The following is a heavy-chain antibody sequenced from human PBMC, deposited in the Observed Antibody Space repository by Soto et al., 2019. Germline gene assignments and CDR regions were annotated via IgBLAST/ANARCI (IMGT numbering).Heavy chain of an antibody. CDR1: GFSLSTSGVG. D-gene: IGHD4-17*01. J-gene: IGHJ4*02. Sequence: QITLKESGPTLVKPTQTLTLTCTFSGFSLSTSGVGVGWIRQPPGKALEWLALIYWDDDKRHSPSLKSRLTITKDTSKNQVVLTMTNMDPVDTATYYCAHRPYGDYGVGYFHYWGQGTLVTVSS. V-gene: IGHV2-5*02. CDR3: AHRPYGDYGVGYFHY. CDR2: IYWDDDK.